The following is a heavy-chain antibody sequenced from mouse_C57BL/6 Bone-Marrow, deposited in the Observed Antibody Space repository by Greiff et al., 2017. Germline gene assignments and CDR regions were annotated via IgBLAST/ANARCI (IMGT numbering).Heavy chain of an antibody. CDR2: ISSGGDYI. CDR3: TRDIYYYGSSSYWYFDV. J-gene: IGHJ1*03. D-gene: IGHD1-1*01. CDR1: GFTFSSYA. Sequence: VQLKESGEGLVKPGGSLKLSCAASGFTFSSYAMSWVRQTPEKRLEWVAYISSGGDYIYYADTVKGRFTISRDNARNTLYLQMSSLKSEDTAMYYCTRDIYYYGSSSYWYFDVWGTGTTVTVSS. V-gene: IGHV5-9-1*02.